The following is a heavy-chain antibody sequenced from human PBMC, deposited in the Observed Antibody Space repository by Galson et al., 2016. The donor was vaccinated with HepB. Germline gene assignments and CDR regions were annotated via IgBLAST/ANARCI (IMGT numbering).Heavy chain of an antibody. CDR3: AGLGWNGGGVDY. CDR1: GGSITTYH. Sequence: SETLSLTCTVSGGSITTYHWCWIRRPPGRGLEWIGYIYYTGRTNYNPSLMSRVTISVDTSKNQFSLKLTSVAAADTAVYYCAGLGWNGGGVDYGGQGTLVTVSS. J-gene: IGHJ4*02. V-gene: IGHV4-59*01. D-gene: IGHD1-1*01. CDR2: IYYTGRT.